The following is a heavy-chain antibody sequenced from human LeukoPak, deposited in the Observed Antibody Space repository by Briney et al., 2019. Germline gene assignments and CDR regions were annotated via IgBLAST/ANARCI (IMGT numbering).Heavy chain of an antibody. CDR1: GFTFDDYA. D-gene: IGHD6-19*01. CDR3: AKGTSGWGDSYYYYYMDV. Sequence: GGSLRLSCAASGFTFDDYAMHWVRQAPGKGLEWVSGISWNSNGIGYADSVKGRFTISRDNAKNSLYLQMNSLRAEDTAVYYCAKGTSGWGDSYYYYYMDVWGKGTTVTVSS. J-gene: IGHJ6*03. CDR2: ISWNSNGI. V-gene: IGHV3-9*01.